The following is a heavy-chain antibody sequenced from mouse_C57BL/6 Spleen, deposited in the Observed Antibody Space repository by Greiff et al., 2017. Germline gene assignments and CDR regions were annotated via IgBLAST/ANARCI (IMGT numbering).Heavy chain of an antibody. CDR1: GYAFSSYW. CDR2: IYPGDGDT. D-gene: IGHD3-3*01. J-gene: IGHJ3*01. V-gene: IGHV1-80*01. Sequence: QVQLKESGAELVKPGASVKISCKASGYAFSSYWMNWVKQRPGKGLEWIGQIYPGDGDTNYNGKFKGKATLTADKSSSTAYMQLSSLTSEDSAVYFCAREGWDGFFAYWGQGTLVTVSA. CDR3: AREGWDGFFAY.